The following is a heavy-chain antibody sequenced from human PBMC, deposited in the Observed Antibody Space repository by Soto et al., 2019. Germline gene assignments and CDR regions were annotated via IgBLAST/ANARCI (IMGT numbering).Heavy chain of an antibody. CDR3: ARGGGISGFGESNMEYYYMDV. Sequence: GASVKVSCKASGYTFTSYYMHWVRQAPGQGLEWMGIINPSGGSTSYAQKFQGRVTMTRDTSTSTVYMELSSLRSEDTAVYYCARGGGISGFGESNMEYYYMDVWGKGTTVTVSS. D-gene: IGHD3-10*01. CDR2: INPSGGST. J-gene: IGHJ6*03. CDR1: GYTFTSYY. V-gene: IGHV1-46*03.